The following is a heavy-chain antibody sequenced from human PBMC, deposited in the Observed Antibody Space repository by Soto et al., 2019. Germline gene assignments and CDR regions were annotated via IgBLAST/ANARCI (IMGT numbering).Heavy chain of an antibody. CDR1: GGSISSGGYY. D-gene: IGHD3-10*01. Sequence: PSETLSLTCTVSGGSISSGGYYWSWIRQHPGKGLEWIGYIYYSGSTYYNPSLKSRVTISVDTSKNQFSLKLSSVTAADTAVYYCARGSPMVRGVINYWGQGTLVTVSS. J-gene: IGHJ4*02. CDR2: IYYSGST. CDR3: ARGSPMVRGVINY. V-gene: IGHV4-31*03.